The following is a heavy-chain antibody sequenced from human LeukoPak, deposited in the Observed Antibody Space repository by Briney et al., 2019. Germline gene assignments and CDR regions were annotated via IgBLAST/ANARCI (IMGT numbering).Heavy chain of an antibody. CDR1: GFTFSSYT. D-gene: IGHD2-21*01. Sequence: GGSLRLSCVGSGFTFSSYTMNWVRQAPGKGLEWVSTLSYDISYVYYADSVKGRFIISRDDAKNSLYLRMDSLRAEDTAVYYCARDSPSDWVLWGQGTLVTVSS. V-gene: IGHV3-21*01. CDR2: LSYDISYV. J-gene: IGHJ4*02. CDR3: ARDSPSDWVL.